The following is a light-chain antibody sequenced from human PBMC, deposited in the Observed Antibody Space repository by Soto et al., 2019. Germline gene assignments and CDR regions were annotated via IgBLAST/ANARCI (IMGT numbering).Light chain of an antibody. V-gene: IGKV3-20*01. CDR2: GAS. Sequence: EIVLTQSTGTLSLSPGERATLSCRASQSVSSTYLAWYQQKPGQAPRLLIYGASSRATGIPDRFSGSGSGTDFTLTISRLEPEDFAVYYCQQYVSSPITFGQGTRLEIK. CDR1: QSVSSTY. CDR3: QQYVSSPIT. J-gene: IGKJ5*01.